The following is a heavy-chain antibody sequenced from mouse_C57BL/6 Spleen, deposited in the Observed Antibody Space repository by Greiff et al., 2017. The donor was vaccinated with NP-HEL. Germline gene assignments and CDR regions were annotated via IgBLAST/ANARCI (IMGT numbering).Heavy chain of an antibody. D-gene: IGHD1-1*01. CDR2: IYPSDSET. CDR1: GYTFTSYW. Sequence: VQLQQPGAELVRPGSSVKLSCKASGYTFTSYWMDWVKQRPGQGLEWIGNIYPSDSETHYNQKFKDKATLTVDKSSSTAYMQLSSLTSEDSAVYYCARRDLLLRAMDYWGQGTSVTVSS. J-gene: IGHJ4*01. CDR3: ARRDLLLRAMDY. V-gene: IGHV1-61*01.